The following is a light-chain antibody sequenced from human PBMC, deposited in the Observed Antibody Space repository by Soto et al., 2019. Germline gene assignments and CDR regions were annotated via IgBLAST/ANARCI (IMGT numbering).Light chain of an antibody. CDR1: QSVSST. CDR2: GAS. J-gene: IGKJ2*01. CDR3: QQYNNWPPMYT. Sequence: EIVMTQAQATLSVSPGERATLSGRASQSVSSTLAWYQQKPGQAPRLLIYGASTSATGIPARFSGSGSGTEYTLTISILQSEDFAVYYCQQYNNWPPMYTFGQGTKLEIK. V-gene: IGKV3-15*01.